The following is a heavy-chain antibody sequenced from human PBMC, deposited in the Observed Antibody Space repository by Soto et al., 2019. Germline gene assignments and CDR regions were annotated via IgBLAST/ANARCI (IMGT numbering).Heavy chain of an antibody. V-gene: IGHV3-9*01. CDR3: AKNMASKSAYYYMDV. CDR1: GFTFEDYA. CDR2: ISWNGGTI. J-gene: IGHJ6*03. Sequence: EVQLVESGGGLVQPGRSLRLSCEASGFTFEDYAMHWVRQEPGKGLDWVSGISWNGGTIGYGDSVKGRVTIFRDNAKNSLYLQINSLRAEDTALYYCAKNMASKSAYYYMDVWGKGTAVTVSS.